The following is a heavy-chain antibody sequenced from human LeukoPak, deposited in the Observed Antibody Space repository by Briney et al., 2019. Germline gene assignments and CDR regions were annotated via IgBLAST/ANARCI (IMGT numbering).Heavy chain of an antibody. D-gene: IGHD5-24*01. V-gene: IGHV1-69*02. CDR3: ARVPEGRDGYNYGFN. Sequence: SVKVSCKAFGGTFSSYTISWVRQAPGQGLEWMGRIIPILGIANYAQKFQGRVTITADKSTSTAYMELSSLRSEDTAVYYCARVPEGRDGYNYGFNWGQGTLVTVSS. J-gene: IGHJ4*02. CDR1: GGTFSSYT. CDR2: IIPILGIA.